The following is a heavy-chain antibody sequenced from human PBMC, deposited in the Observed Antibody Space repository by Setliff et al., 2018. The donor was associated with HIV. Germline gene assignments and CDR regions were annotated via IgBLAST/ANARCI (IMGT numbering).Heavy chain of an antibody. J-gene: IGHJ6*02. Sequence: ASVKVSCKVSGYTLSELSRHWVRQGPGKGLEWMGGFDPEDGQRIYAQKFQGRVTMTEDTSTDTAYMELGSLSFEDTAVYYCATTGPYSGSLYGMDVWGQGNTVTVSS. CDR1: GYTLSELS. V-gene: IGHV1-24*01. CDR3: ATTGPYSGSLYGMDV. CDR2: FDPEDGQR. D-gene: IGHD1-26*01.